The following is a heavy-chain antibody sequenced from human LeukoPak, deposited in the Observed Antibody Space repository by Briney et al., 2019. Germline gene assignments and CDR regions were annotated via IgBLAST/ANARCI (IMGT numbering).Heavy chain of an antibody. Sequence: GGSLRLSCAASGSTFSSYWMSWVRQAPGKGLEWVANIKQDGSEKYYVDSVKGRFTISRDNAKNSLYLQMNSLRAEDTAVYYCARSPASYYDFWSGYYPFDYWGQGTLVTVSS. V-gene: IGHV3-7*03. CDR1: GSTFSSYW. CDR2: IKQDGSEK. D-gene: IGHD3-3*01. J-gene: IGHJ4*02. CDR3: ARSPASYYDFWSGYYPFDY.